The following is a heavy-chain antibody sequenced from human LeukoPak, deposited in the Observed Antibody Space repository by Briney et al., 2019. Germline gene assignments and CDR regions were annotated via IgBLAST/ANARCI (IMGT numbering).Heavy chain of an antibody. D-gene: IGHD2-21*01. Sequence: DFVKGRFTISRDNSKNTLYLQMNSLRVEDTAVYYCAKDVANDYWGQGTLVTVSS. J-gene: IGHJ4*02. V-gene: IGHV3-23*01. CDR3: AKDVANDY.